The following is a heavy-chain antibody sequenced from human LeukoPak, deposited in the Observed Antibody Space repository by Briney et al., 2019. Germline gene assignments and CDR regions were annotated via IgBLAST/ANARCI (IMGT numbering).Heavy chain of an antibody. D-gene: IGHD4/OR15-4a*01. Sequence: SEILSLTCAVSGYSITSCYYCDLIRQPPEKGLGRSGNIYHSGSTYYNPPLKSRVTITIDTSKNHFSLKLRSVTAADTAIYYCARRRRGANYQDYWGQGTLVTVSS. CDR2: IYHSGST. CDR1: GYSITSCYY. V-gene: IGHV4-38-2*01. J-gene: IGHJ4*02. CDR3: ARRRRGANYQDY.